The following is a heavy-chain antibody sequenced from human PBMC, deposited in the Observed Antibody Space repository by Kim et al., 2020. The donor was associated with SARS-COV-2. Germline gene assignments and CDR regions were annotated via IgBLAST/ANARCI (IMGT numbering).Heavy chain of an antibody. Sequence: GGSLRLSCAASGFTFSNAWMSWVRQAPGKGLEWVGRIKSKTDGGTTDYAAPVKGRFTISRDDSKNTLYLQMNSLKTEDTAVYYCTTDCPWGVYYDSSGPPHYWGQGTLVTVSS. CDR3: TTDCPWGVYYDSSGPPHY. D-gene: IGHD3-22*01. V-gene: IGHV3-15*01. J-gene: IGHJ4*02. CDR2: IKSKTDGGTT. CDR1: GFTFSNAW.